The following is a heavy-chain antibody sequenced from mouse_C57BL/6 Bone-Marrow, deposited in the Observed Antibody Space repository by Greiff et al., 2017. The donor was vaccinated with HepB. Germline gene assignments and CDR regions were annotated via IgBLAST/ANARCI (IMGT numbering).Heavy chain of an antibody. J-gene: IGHJ3*01. CDR2: ISDGGSYT. D-gene: IGHD1-1*01. Sequence: EVHLVESGGGLVKPGGSLKLSCAASGFTFSSYAMSWVRQTPEKRLEWVATISDGGSYTYYPDNVKGRFTISRDNAKNNLYLQMSHLKSEDTAMYYCARVTIAYWGQGTLVTVSA. V-gene: IGHV5-4*01. CDR3: ARVTIAY. CDR1: GFTFSSYA.